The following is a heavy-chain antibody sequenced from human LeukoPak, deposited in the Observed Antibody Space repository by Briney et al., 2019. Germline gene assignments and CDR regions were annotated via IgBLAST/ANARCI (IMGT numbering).Heavy chain of an antibody. Sequence: GGSLRLSCAASGFTFNSYAMNWVRQAPGKGLEWVSGISGSGGSTYYADSVKGRFTISRDNAKNSLYLQMNSLRAEDTAVYYCARAMGNFDPWGQGTLVTVSS. V-gene: IGHV3-23*01. CDR1: GFTFNSYA. CDR2: ISGSGGST. CDR3: ARAMGNFDP. J-gene: IGHJ5*02. D-gene: IGHD4-4*01.